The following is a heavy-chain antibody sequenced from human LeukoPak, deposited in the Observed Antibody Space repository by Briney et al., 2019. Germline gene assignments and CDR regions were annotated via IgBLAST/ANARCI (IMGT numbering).Heavy chain of an antibody. D-gene: IGHD3-9*01. Sequence: ASVKVSCKASGYTFTGYYMHWVRQAPGQGLEWMGWINPNSGGTNYAQKFQGRVTMTRDTSISTAYMELSRLRCDDTAVYYCARATIPDVLRYFDWLEAPDAFDIWGQGTMVTVSS. CDR2: INPNSGGT. V-gene: IGHV1-2*02. CDR1: GYTFTGYY. J-gene: IGHJ3*02. CDR3: ARATIPDVLRYFDWLEAPDAFDI.